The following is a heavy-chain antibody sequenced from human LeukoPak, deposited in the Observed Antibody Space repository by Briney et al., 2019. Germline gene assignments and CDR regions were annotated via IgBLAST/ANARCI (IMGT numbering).Heavy chain of an antibody. CDR2: INPNSGGT. CDR1: GYTFTGYY. J-gene: IGHJ3*02. CDR3: AREVVRAVIIAYAFDI. D-gene: IGHD2-2*01. Sequence: ASVKVSCKASGYTFTGYYMHWVRPAPGQGREWMGWINPNSGGTNYAQKFQGRVTMTRDTSISTAYMELRRLKSDDTAVYYCAREVVRAVIIAYAFDIWGQGTMVTVSS. V-gene: IGHV1-2*02.